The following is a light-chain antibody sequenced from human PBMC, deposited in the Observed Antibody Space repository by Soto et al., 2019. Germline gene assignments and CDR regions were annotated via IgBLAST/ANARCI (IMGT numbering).Light chain of an antibody. CDR1: QSVSRY. Sequence: EIVFSDSPVTLSFSPVERATLSCRASQSVSRYVAWYQQKPGQAPMVLIYRASSRATGIPDRFSGSGSGTDFTLTISRLEPEDFAVYYCQQYGSSPLTFGGGTKV. J-gene: IGKJ4*01. CDR3: QQYGSSPLT. CDR2: RAS. V-gene: IGKV3-20*01.